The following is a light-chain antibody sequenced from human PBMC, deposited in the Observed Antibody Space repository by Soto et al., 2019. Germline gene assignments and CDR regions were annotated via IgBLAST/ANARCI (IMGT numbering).Light chain of an antibody. CDR3: QQSYSTLIT. CDR1: QTIISW. V-gene: IGKV1-5*03. Sequence: DIQMTPSPSTLSASVRDRVTITCRASQTIISWLAFFQQRPGRAPKFLIYKASSLKNGVPLRFSGSGSGTQFTLTISSLQPEDFATYYCQQSYSTLITFGQGTRLEIK. CDR2: KAS. J-gene: IGKJ5*01.